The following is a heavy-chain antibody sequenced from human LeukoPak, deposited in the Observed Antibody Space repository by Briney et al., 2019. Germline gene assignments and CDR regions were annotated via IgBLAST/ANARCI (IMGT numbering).Heavy chain of an antibody. CDR1: GFTFSNYA. CDR2: ISGSGGSK. CDR3: TKGPDTSMIRPDY. V-gene: IGHV3-23*01. Sequence: GGSLRLSCAASGFTFSNYAMSWVRQTPGKGLEWVSPISGSGGSKYYADSVKGRFTVSRDNSKNTLYLQMNSLRPDDTAVYYCTKGPDTSMIRPDYWGQGTLVTVSS. J-gene: IGHJ4*02. D-gene: IGHD5-18*01.